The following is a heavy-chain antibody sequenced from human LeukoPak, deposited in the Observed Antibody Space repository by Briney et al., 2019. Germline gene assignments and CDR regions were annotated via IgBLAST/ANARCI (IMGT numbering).Heavy chain of an antibody. Sequence: SETLSLTCTVSGGSISSYYWSWIRQPPGKGLEWIGQIYHSGGANYNPSLRSRVTISIDTSKNQLSLRLSSVTAADTAVYYCARHGSYCFDSWGQGTLVTVSS. V-gene: IGHV4-59*08. CDR2: IYHSGGA. CDR3: ARHGSYCFDS. J-gene: IGHJ4*02. CDR1: GGSISSYY. D-gene: IGHD3-10*01.